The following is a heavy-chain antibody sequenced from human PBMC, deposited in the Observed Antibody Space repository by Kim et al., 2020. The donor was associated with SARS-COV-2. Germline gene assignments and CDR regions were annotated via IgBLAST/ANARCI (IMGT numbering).Heavy chain of an antibody. V-gene: IGHV3-33*08. J-gene: IGHJ4*02. CDR2: ISYDGSNK. CDR3: ARENWGNYDY. CDR1: GFTFNNYG. Sequence: GGSLRLSCAASGFTFNNYGMHWVRQTPAKGLEWVAGISYDGSNKYYADSVKGRFTISRDNPKNTLYLQMNSLEAEDTAVYYCARENWGNYDYWGQETLVTVSS. D-gene: IGHD7-27*01.